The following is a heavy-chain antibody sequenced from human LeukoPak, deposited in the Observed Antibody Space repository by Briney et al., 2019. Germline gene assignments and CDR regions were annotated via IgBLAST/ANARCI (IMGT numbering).Heavy chain of an antibody. V-gene: IGHV4-59*01. Sequence: SETLSLTCTVSGGSISSYYWSWIRQPPGKGLEWIGYIYYSGSTNYNPSLKSRVTISVDTSKNQFSLKLSSVTAADTAVYYCARGVKSIAARRYYYYGMDVWGQGTTVTVSS. CDR3: ARGVKSIAARRYYYYGMDV. D-gene: IGHD6-6*01. CDR1: GGSISSYY. J-gene: IGHJ6*02. CDR2: IYYSGST.